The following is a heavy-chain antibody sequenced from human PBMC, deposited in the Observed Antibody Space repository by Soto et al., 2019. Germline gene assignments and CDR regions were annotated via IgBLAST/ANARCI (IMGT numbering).Heavy chain of an antibody. CDR2: TSASGAST. V-gene: IGHV3-23*01. D-gene: IGHD2-2*01. CDR1: GFTFSNYA. CDR3: AKDADCSGTSCYAADYYYYYMDV. Sequence: EVLLLESGGGLVQPGGSLRLSCAASGFTFSNYAMSWVRQAPGKGLEWVSATSASGASTYYADSVKGRFTISRDNAKNTLFLQMNNLGDEDTAVYICAKDADCSGTSCYAADYYYYYMDVWGKGTTVTVSS. J-gene: IGHJ6*03.